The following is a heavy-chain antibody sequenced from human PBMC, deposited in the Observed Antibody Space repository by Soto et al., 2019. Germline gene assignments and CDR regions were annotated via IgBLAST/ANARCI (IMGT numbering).Heavy chain of an antibody. Sequence: SLRLSCTASGFTFGDYAMSWVRQAPGKGLEWVGFIRGKAYGGTTEYAASVKGRFTISRDDSKSIAYLQMNSLKTEDTAVYYCTRGKRIDGAARRFDYWGQGTLVTVSS. D-gene: IGHD6-6*01. CDR2: IRGKAYGGTT. CDR3: TRGKRIDGAARRFDY. V-gene: IGHV3-49*04. J-gene: IGHJ4*02. CDR1: GFTFGDYA.